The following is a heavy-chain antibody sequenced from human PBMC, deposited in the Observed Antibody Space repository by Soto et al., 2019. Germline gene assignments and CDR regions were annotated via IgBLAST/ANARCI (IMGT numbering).Heavy chain of an antibody. Sequence: GASVKVSCKASGYTFTSYDINWVRQATGQGLEWMGWMNPNSGNTGYAQKFQGRVTMTRNTSISTAYMELSSLRSEDTAVYYCARVGGNYGDYWTGLIGWFDPWGQGTLVTVSS. CDR3: ARVGGNYGDYWTGLIGWFDP. V-gene: IGHV1-8*01. J-gene: IGHJ5*02. CDR2: MNPNSGNT. CDR1: GYTFTSYD. D-gene: IGHD4-17*01.